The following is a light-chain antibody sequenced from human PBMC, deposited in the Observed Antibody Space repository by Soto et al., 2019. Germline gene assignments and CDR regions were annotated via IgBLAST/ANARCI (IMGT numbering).Light chain of an antibody. J-gene: IGKJ4*01. V-gene: IGKV3-15*01. Sequence: EIVMTQSPATLSVSPGERATLSCRASQSISTYLVWYQQKPGQAPRLLIFNASTRATGIPARFSGSGSGTEFTLTISSLQSEDFATYYCQHNHNWPPLTFGGGTKVEIK. CDR2: NAS. CDR3: QHNHNWPPLT. CDR1: QSISTY.